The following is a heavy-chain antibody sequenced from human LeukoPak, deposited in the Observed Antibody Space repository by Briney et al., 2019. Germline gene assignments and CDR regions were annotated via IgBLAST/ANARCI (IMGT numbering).Heavy chain of an antibody. CDR1: GFAFSSYG. CDR2: IWYDGSNN. D-gene: IGHD6-19*01. J-gene: IGHJ4*02. Sequence: GGSLRLSCAASGFAFSSYGMHWVRQAPGKGLEWVAVIWYDGSNNYYADSVKGRFTISRDNSKNTLYLQMNSLRAEDTAVYYCARVVGSGFGYFDYWGQGTLVTVSS. V-gene: IGHV3-33*01. CDR3: ARVVGSGFGYFDY.